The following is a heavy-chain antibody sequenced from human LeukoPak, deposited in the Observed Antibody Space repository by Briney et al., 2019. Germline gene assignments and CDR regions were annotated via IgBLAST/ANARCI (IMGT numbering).Heavy chain of an antibody. CDR3: AKEEVVVVTAISNTFDY. V-gene: IGHV3-23*01. CDR1: GFTFSSYA. D-gene: IGHD2-21*02. J-gene: IGHJ4*02. CDR2: ISGSGGST. Sequence: GGSLRLSCAASGFTFSSYAMSWVRQAPGKGLEWVSAISGSGGSTYYADSVKGRFTISRDNSKNTLYLQMNSLRAEDTAVYYCAKEEVVVVTAISNTFDYWGQGTLVTVSS.